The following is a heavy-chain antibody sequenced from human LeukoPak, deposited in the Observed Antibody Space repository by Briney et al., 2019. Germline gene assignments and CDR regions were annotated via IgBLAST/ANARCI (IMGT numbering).Heavy chain of an antibody. CDR1: GYTFTSYA. CDR3: ARDRDQDYYYYYMDV. V-gene: IGHV7-4-1*02. Sequence: ASVKVSCKASGYTFTSYAMNWVRQAPGQGLEWMGWINTNTGSPTYAQGFTGRFVFSLDTSVSTAYLQISSLKAEDTAVYYCARDRDQDYYYYYMDVWGKGTTVTVSS. CDR2: INTNTGSP. J-gene: IGHJ6*03.